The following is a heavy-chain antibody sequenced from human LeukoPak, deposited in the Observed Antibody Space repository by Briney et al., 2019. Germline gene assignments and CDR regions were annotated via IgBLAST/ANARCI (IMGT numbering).Heavy chain of an antibody. CDR1: GGSISTYY. CDR2: IYTTGGT. Sequence: SETLYLSCSVSGGSISTYYWSWIRQPAGKGLEWIGRIYTTGGTNYNPSLKSRVTMSVDTSKNQFSLKLTSVTAADTAAYYCARDGGRTSSDAVEIWGQGTMVIVSS. CDR3: ARDGGRTSSDAVEI. D-gene: IGHD2-2*01. V-gene: IGHV4-4*07. J-gene: IGHJ3*02.